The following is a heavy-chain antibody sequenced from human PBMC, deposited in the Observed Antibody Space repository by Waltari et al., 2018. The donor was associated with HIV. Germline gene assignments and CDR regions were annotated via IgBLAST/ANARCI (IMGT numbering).Heavy chain of an antibody. V-gene: IGHV1-24*01. J-gene: IGHJ3*02. CDR1: GYTLTELS. D-gene: IGHD2-21*01. CDR3: ATSRLLGALDAFDI. CDR2: FEPEEGET. Sequence: QVQLVQSGAEVKKPGASVKVSCKVSGYTLTELSMHWVRQAPGKGLEWMGGFEPEEGETIYAQKCQGRVTMTEDTSTDTAYMELSSLRSEDTAVYYCATSRLLGALDAFDIWGQGTMVTVSS.